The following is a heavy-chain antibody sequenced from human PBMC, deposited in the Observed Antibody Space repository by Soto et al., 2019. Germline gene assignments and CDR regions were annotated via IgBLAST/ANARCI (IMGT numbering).Heavy chain of an antibody. CDR2: IDPSDSYT. V-gene: IGHV5-10-1*01. Sequence: PGESLKISCKGSGYSFTTDWINWVRQMPGKGLEWMGRIDPSDSYTNYSPSFQGHVTISADKSISTAYLQWSSLKASDTAMYYCARRLYTAAAGYYYGMDVWGQGTTVTVSS. J-gene: IGHJ6*02. CDR3: ARRLYTAAAGYYYGMDV. CDR1: GYSFTTDW. D-gene: IGHD6-13*01.